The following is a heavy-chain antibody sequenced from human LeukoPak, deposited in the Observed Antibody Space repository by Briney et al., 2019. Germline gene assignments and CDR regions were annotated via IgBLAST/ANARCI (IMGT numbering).Heavy chain of an antibody. D-gene: IGHD1-14*01. V-gene: IGHV4-59*01. CDR3: ARASTTFDD. CDR1: GGSITSYY. J-gene: IGHJ4*02. CDR2: ISDGGST. Sequence: SETLSLTCSVSGGSITSYYWTWIRQPPGKGLEWIGYISDGGSTNYNASLKSQVSISIDTSKNQFSLKLSSVTAADTAVYFCARASTTFDDWGQGALVTVSS.